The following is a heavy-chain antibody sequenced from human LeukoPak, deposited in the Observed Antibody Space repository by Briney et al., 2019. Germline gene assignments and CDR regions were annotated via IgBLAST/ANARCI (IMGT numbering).Heavy chain of an antibody. V-gene: IGHV1-8*02. D-gene: IGHD3-10*01. Sequence: VASVKVSCKASGYTFTSYDINWVRQATGQGLEWMGWMNPNSGNTGYAQKFQGRVTMTRNTSISTAYMELSSLRSEDTAVYYCARRRAMVRGVTEYYFDYWGQGTLVTVSS. J-gene: IGHJ4*02. CDR2: MNPNSGNT. CDR3: ARRRAMVRGVTEYYFDY. CDR1: GYTFTSYD.